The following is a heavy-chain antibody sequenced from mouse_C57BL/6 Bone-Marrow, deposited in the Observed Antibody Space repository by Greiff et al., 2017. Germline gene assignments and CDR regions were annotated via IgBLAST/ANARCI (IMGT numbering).Heavy chain of an antibody. CDR1: GFNIKDDY. J-gene: IGHJ2*01. Sequence: EVKLMESGAELVRPGASVKLSCTASGFNIKDDYIHWVKQRPEQGLEWIGCIDPEIGDTEYASKFQGKATITSDTSSNTAYLQLSSLTSEDTAVYYCSSFDGDYFDFWGQGTPLTVAS. CDR2: IDPEIGDT. CDR3: SSFDGDYFDF. V-gene: IGHV14-4*01. D-gene: IGHD2-3*01.